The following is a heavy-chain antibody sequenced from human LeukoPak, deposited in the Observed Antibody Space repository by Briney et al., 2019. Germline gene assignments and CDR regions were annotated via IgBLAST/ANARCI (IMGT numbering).Heavy chain of an antibody. Sequence: GGSLRLSCAASGFTFSSYAMSWVRQAPGKGLEWVSAISGSGGSTYYADSVKGRFTISRDNSKNTPYLQMNSLRAEDTAVYYCAKGGIVVVPAGAYYYYYYMDVWGKGTTVTVSS. CDR2: ISGSGGST. D-gene: IGHD2-2*01. V-gene: IGHV3-23*01. J-gene: IGHJ6*03. CDR1: GFTFSSYA. CDR3: AKGGIVVVPAGAYYYYYYMDV.